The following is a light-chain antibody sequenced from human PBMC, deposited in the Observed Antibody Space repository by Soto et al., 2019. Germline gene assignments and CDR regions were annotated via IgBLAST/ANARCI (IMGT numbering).Light chain of an antibody. Sequence: QSVLTQPPSASGTPGQRVAISCSGGNSNIGTNHVKWYQQLPGTAPKLLIYGNNQRPSGVPDRFSGSRSGTSASLAISGLQSEDDADYYCVAWDDSLNGHVVFGGGTKLTVL. CDR1: NSNIGTNH. J-gene: IGLJ2*01. CDR2: GNN. V-gene: IGLV1-44*01. CDR3: VAWDDSLNGHVV.